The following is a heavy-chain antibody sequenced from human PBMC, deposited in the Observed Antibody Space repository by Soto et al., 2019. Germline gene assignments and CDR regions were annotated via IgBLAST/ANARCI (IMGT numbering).Heavy chain of an antibody. CDR1: GFTFGDYA. Sequence: GGSLRLSCTASGFTFGDYAMSWVRQAPGKGLEWVGFIRSKAYGGTTEYAASVKGRFTTSRDESKNSAYLQMNSLKTEDTAVYYCVRATYFSDSSGYTRCLDYWGQGTLVTVSS. D-gene: IGHD3-22*01. J-gene: IGHJ4*02. CDR2: IRSKAYGGTT. V-gene: IGHV3-49*04. CDR3: VRATYFSDSSGYTRCLDY.